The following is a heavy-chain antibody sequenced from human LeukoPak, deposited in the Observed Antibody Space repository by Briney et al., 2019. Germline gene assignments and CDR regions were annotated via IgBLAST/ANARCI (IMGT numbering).Heavy chain of an antibody. CDR1: GFTFSSYW. V-gene: IGHV3-7*05. CDR3: ARDRDSSSSFDY. CDR2: IKQDGSEK. J-gene: IGHJ4*02. Sequence: GGSLRLSCAASGFTFSSYWMSWVRQAPGKGLESVANIKQDGSEKYYVDSVKGRFTISRDNSKNSLYLQMNSLRAEDTAVYYCARDRDSSSSFDYWGQGTLVTVSS. D-gene: IGHD6-6*01.